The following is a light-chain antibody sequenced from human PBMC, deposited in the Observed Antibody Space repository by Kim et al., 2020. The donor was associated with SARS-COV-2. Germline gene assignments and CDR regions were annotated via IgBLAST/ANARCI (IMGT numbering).Light chain of an antibody. CDR2: AAS. J-gene: IGKJ1*01. V-gene: IGKV1-27*01. CDR1: QGISNY. CDR3: QNYHSVPWT. Sequence: DIQITQSPSSLSASVGDRVTITCRASQGISNYLAWYQQLPGKAPTLVIYAASTLQSGVPSRFSGSGSGTDFTLTISNLQPEDVATFYCQNYHSVPWTFGQGTKVDIK.